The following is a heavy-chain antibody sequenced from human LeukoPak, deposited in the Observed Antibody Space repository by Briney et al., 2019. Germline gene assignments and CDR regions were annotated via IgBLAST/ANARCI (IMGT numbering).Heavy chain of an antibody. CDR1: GFTFSSYW. D-gene: IGHD6-13*01. CDR3: ARAAAAGDYYFDY. J-gene: IGHJ4*02. V-gene: IGHV3-7*03. CDR2: IKQDGSEK. Sequence: GGSLRLSCAASGFTFSSYWMSWVRQAPGKGLEWVANIKQDGSEKYYVDSVKGRFTISRDNAKNSLYLQMNSLRAEDTAVYYCARAAAAGDYYFDYWGQGTLVTASS.